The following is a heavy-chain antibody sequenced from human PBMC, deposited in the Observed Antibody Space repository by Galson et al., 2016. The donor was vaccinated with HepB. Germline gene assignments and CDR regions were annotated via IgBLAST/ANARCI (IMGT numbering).Heavy chain of an antibody. CDR2: IDSGGGGRT. D-gene: IGHD3-10*01. CDR3: AKGKRSSDSGSYYVDY. Sequence: SLRLPCAASGFTSSSYPMTWVRQAPGRGLDWVTSIDSGGGGRTYYADSVKGRFTISRDNSKNTLYLQMNSLRVEDSAVYYCAKGKRSSDSGSYYVDYWGQGTLFTVSS. V-gene: IGHV3-23*01. CDR1: GFTSSSYP. J-gene: IGHJ4*02.